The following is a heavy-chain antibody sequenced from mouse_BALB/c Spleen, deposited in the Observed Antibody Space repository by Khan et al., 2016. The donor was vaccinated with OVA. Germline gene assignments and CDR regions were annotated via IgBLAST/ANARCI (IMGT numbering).Heavy chain of an antibody. CDR1: GFTFSSFG. Sequence: EVQLLETGGGLVQPGGSRKLSCAASGFTFSSFGMHWVRQAPEKGLEWVAFISSGSRTIYYTDTVKGRFTISRDNPKNTLFLQMTSLRSEDTAMYYCARDYGCVLDYWGQGTSVTVSS. J-gene: IGHJ4*01. V-gene: IGHV5-17*02. CDR2: ISSGSRTI. CDR3: ARDYGCVLDY. D-gene: IGHD1-1*01.